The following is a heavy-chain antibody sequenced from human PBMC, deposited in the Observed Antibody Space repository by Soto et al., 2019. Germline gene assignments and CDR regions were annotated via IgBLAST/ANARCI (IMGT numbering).Heavy chain of an antibody. J-gene: IGHJ3*02. D-gene: IGHD7-27*01. Sequence: QVQLAQSGAEVKKPGASVKVSCKASGYIFSAYYLYWVRQAPGRGLEWVGWINPDSGGTNYAQKFLGWVTMTRDTSIRTAYMELNSLRSDDTAVYYCARGETGVDDALDIWGQGTMVTASS. CDR3: ARGETGVDDALDI. CDR1: GYIFSAYY. CDR2: INPDSGGT. V-gene: IGHV1-2*04.